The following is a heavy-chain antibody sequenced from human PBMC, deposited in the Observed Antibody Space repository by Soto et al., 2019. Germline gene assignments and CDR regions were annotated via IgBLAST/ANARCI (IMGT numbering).Heavy chain of an antibody. D-gene: IGHD3-10*01. J-gene: IGHJ5*02. V-gene: IGHV4-4*07. CDR1: GGSISSYY. CDR2: TYTSGST. Sequence: SETLSLTCTVSGGSISSYYWSWIRQPAGKGPEWIGRTYTSGSTNYNPSLKSRVTMSVDTSKNQFSLKLSSVTAADTAVYYCARDPYYYGSGSYLFDPWGQGTLVTVSS. CDR3: ARDPYYYGSGSYLFDP.